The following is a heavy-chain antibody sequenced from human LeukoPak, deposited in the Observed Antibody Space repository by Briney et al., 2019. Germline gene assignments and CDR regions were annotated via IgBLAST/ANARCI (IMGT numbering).Heavy chain of an antibody. V-gene: IGHV1-69*13. J-gene: IGHJ6*04. CDR1: GGTFSSYA. CDR2: IIPIFGTA. Sequence: SVKVSCKASGGTFSSYAISWVRQAPGQGLGWMGGIIPIFGTANYAQEFQGRVTITAAESTTTACMELSSLRSEDTAVYYCATGRQGYCSGGSCYALGDYYYYYGMDVWGKGTTVTVSS. D-gene: IGHD2-15*01. CDR3: ATGRQGYCSGGSCYALGDYYYYYGMDV.